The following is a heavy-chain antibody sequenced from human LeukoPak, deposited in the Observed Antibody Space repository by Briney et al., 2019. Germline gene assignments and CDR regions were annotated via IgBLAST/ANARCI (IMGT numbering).Heavy chain of an antibody. V-gene: IGHV4-4*07. D-gene: IGHD6-13*01. Sequence: PSETLSLTRTVSGGSISSYYWSWIRQPAGKGLEWIGRIYTSGSTNYNPSLKSRVTMSVDTSKNQFSLKLSSVTAADTAVYYCARGSGIAAARNAFDIWGQGTMVTVSS. CDR1: GGSISSYY. J-gene: IGHJ3*02. CDR2: IYTSGST. CDR3: ARGSGIAAARNAFDI.